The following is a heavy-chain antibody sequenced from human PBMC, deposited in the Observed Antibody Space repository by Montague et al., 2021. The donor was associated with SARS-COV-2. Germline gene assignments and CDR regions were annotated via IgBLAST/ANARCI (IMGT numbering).Heavy chain of an antibody. CDR2: INHSGNT. J-gene: IGHJ5*02. CDR3: ARGADYDFWSGYLRYKWFDP. CDR1: GGSLSGYY. V-gene: IGHV4-34*01. D-gene: IGHD3-3*01. Sequence: SETLSLTCAVYGGSLSGYYWAWIRQTPGKGLEWIGEINHSGNTNYNPSLKSRLTISVDTSKKQFSLKLSSVTTADTAVYYCARGADYDFWSGYLRYKWFDPWGLGTPDAVSS.